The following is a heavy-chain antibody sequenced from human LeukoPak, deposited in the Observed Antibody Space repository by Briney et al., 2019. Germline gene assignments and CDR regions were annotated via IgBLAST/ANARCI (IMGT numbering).Heavy chain of an antibody. V-gene: IGHV3-21*01. J-gene: IGHJ6*02. D-gene: IGHD5-18*01. CDR1: GFTFSSYS. CDR3: GRDKSPDTAMGANYYYYYGMDV. CDR2: ISSSSYI. Sequence: GGSLRLSCAASGFTFSSYSMNWVRQAPGKGLEWVSSISSSSYIYYADSVKGRFTISRDNAKNSLYLQMNSLRAEDTAVYYCGRDKSPDTAMGANYYYYYGMDVWGQGTTVTVSS.